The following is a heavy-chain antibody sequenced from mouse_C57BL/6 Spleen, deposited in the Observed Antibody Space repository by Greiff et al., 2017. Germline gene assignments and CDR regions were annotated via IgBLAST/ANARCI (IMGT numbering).Heavy chain of an antibody. CDR2: SRNKANDYTT. Sequence: EVQVVESGGGLVQSGRSLRLSCATSGFTFSDFYMEWVRQAPGKGLEWIAASRNKANDYTTEYSASVKGRFIVSRDTSQSILYLQMNALRAEDTAIYYCARDASGYFDVWGTGTTVTVSS. J-gene: IGHJ1*03. CDR1: GFTFSDFY. CDR3: ARDASGYFDV. D-gene: IGHD3-2*02. V-gene: IGHV7-1*01.